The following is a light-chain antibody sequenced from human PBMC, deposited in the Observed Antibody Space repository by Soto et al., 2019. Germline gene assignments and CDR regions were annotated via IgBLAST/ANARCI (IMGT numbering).Light chain of an antibody. CDR1: QTTSDSY. CDR3: QQYGNSPPYA. J-gene: IGKJ2*01. V-gene: IGKV3-20*01. Sequence: EIVLTQSPGTLSLSPGERATLSCRASQTTSDSYLGWYQQKPGQAPRLLIYDTSNRATGIPDRFSGSGSGTGFTLTISRLEPEDFAVYYCQQYGNSPPYAFGQGTTLEI. CDR2: DTS.